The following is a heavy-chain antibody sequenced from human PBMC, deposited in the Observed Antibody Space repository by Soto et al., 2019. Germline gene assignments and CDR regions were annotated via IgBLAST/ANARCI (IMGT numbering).Heavy chain of an antibody. CDR3: AREKYSYGGPDAFDI. CDR2: IYYSGST. V-gene: IGHV4-39*02. CDR1: GGSISSSSYY. Sequence: SETLSLTCTVSGGSISSSSYYWGWIRQPPGKGLEWIGSIYYSGSTYYNPSLKSRVTISVDTSKNQFSLKLSSVTAADTAVYYCAREKYSYGGPDAFDIWGQGTMVTV. D-gene: IGHD5-18*01. J-gene: IGHJ3*02.